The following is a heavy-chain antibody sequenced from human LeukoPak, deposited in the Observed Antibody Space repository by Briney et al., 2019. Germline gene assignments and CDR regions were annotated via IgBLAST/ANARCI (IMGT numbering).Heavy chain of an antibody. Sequence: SETLSLTCAVYGGSFSGYYWSWIRQPPGKGLEWIGEINHSGSTNYNPSLKSRVTISVGTSKNQFSLKLSSVTAADTAVYYCARVGHYDSSGYVVWGQGTLVTVSS. CDR3: ARVGHYDSSGYVV. D-gene: IGHD3-22*01. J-gene: IGHJ4*02. V-gene: IGHV4-34*01. CDR2: INHSGST. CDR1: GGSFSGYY.